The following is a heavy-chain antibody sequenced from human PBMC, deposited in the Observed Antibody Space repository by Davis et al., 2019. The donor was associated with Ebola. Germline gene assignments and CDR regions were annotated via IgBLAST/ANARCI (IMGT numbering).Heavy chain of an antibody. V-gene: IGHV6-1*01. CDR2: TYYKSKWLN. CDR3: VRGWLRGGFDV. Sequence: PSETLSLTCAISGDSVSGGSGAWNWLRQSPSRGLEWLGRTYYKSKWLNDYAVSMKSRIIINLDTSKNHFSLQLSSVTPEDTAVYYCVRGWLRGGFDVWGKGTTVIVSS. D-gene: IGHD6-19*01. CDR1: GDSVSGGSGA. J-gene: IGHJ6*04.